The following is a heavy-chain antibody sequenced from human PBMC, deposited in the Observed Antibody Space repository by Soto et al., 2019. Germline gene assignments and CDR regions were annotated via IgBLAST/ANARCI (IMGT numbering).Heavy chain of an antibody. D-gene: IGHD1-26*01. J-gene: IGHJ4*02. CDR3: AKSLRVEATYLDY. V-gene: IGHV3-23*01. Sequence: GGSLRLSCAASGFTFSSYAMSWVRQAPEKGLEWVSAISGSGGSTYDADSVKGRFTISRDNSKNTLYLQMNSLRAEDTAVYYCAKSLRVEATYLDYWGQGXLVTVSS. CDR1: GFTFSSYA. CDR2: ISGSGGST.